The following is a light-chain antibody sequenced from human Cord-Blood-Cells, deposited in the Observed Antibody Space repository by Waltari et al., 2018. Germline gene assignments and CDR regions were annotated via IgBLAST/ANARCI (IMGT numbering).Light chain of an antibody. Sequence: EIVMTQSPATLSVSPGERATLSCRASQRVSSNLAWYQQKPGQAPRLLIYGASTRATGIPARFSGSGSVTECTLTISSLQSEDFAVYYCQQYNNWLTFGGGTKVEIK. CDR2: GAS. CDR1: QRVSSN. J-gene: IGKJ4*01. CDR3: QQYNNWLT. V-gene: IGKV3-15*01.